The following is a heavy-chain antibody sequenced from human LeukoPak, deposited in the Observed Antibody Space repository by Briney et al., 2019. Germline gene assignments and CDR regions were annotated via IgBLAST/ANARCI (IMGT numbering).Heavy chain of an antibody. CDR3: ARAPRGLFDY. CDR1: GFTFSSYS. J-gene: IGHJ4*02. CDR2: ISSSSSYI. D-gene: IGHD3-10*01. V-gene: IGHV3-21*01. Sequence: GGSLRPSCAASGFTFSSYSMNWVRQAPGKGLEWVSSISSSSSYIYYADSVKGRFTISRDNAKNSLYLQMNSLRAEDTAVYYCARAPRGLFDYWGQGTLVTVSS.